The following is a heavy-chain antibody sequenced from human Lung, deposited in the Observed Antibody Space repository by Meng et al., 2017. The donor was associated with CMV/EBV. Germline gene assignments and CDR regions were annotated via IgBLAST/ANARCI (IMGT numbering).Heavy chain of an antibody. CDR1: GGYIITSDYY. V-gene: IGHV4-30-4*01. CDR3: SRRPVVTVTTFRNWFDH. D-gene: IGHD4-11*01. CDR2: IYYSGSN. Sequence: GDGMVVTAQAVSLTCTVSGGYIITSDYYWSWLRQSPGEGLEWMGSIYYSGSNYYNPHLESRVTMSTDTTKNKIYLILSTMNAADTDMYFCSRRPVVTVTTFRNWFDHWGQGTLVTVSS. J-gene: IGHJ5*02.